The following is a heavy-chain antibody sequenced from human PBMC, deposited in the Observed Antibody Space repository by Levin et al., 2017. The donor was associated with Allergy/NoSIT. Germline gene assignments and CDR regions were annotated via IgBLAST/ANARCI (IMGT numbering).Heavy chain of an antibody. CDR1: GFTFSDSS. J-gene: IGHJ4*02. Sequence: LSLPCAASGFTFSDSSMNWVRQTPGKGLEWVSSISGNSYYIYYADSLKGRFTISRDNVKNSLYLQMDSLRAEDTAVYFCTRGGVFTYGYDYWGQGTLLPVPS. CDR3: TRGGVFTYGYDY. D-gene: IGHD5-24*01. CDR2: ISGNSYYI. V-gene: IGHV3-21*01.